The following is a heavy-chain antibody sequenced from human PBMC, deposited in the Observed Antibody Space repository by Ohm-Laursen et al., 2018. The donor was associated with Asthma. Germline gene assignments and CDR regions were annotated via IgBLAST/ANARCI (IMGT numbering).Heavy chain of an antibody. V-gene: IGHV4-31*02. Sequence: TLSLTWTVSGGSISSGGYYWSWIRQHPGKGLEWIGYIYYSGSTYYNPSLKSRVTISVDTSKNQFSLKLSSVTAADTAVYYCARALLLGRREYYYGMDVWGQGTTVTVSS. CDR2: IYYSGST. CDR1: GGSISSGGYY. J-gene: IGHJ6*02. D-gene: IGHD3-10*01. CDR3: ARALLLGRREYYYGMDV.